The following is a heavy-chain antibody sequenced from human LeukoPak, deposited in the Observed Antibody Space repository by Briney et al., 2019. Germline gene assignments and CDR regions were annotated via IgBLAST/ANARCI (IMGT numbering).Heavy chain of an antibody. CDR3: IRDFRSADL. Sequence: GGSLRLSCAASGFTVSSNYMNWVRQAPGKGLEWVSRIYVDGRTTNYADSVKGRFTISRDNAKNTVYLEMNSLSVEDTATYYCIRDFRSADLWGQGTLVTVTS. J-gene: IGHJ5*02. CDR1: GFTVSSNY. CDR2: IYVDGRTT. V-gene: IGHV3-74*01.